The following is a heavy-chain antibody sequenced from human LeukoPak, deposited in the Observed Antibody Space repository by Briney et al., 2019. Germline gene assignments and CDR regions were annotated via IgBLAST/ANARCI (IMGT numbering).Heavy chain of an antibody. CDR2: IIPIFGTA. J-gene: IGHJ4*02. CDR3: AREETGTTSTLGY. CDR1: GYTFTSYA. Sequence: GASVKVSCKASGYTFTSYAMNWVRQAPGQGLEWMGWIIPIFGTANYAQKFQGRVTITADESTSTAYMELSSLRSEDTAVYYCAREETGTTSTLGYWGQGTLVTVSS. V-gene: IGHV1-69*13. D-gene: IGHD1-7*01.